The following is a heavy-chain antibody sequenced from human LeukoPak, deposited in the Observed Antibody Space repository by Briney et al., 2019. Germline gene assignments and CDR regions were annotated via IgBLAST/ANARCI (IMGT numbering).Heavy chain of an antibody. D-gene: IGHD6-19*01. CDR3: VRKAAVTEYASGWDDY. CDR1: GCSISVFC. J-gene: IGHJ4*02. Sequence: PSETLSLTFSLLGCSISVFCRSWFRQPPGKGLEWIGYIYYTENTNYNPSLTSRVTISIDPSKNHFSLKLSSVTAADTAVYYCVRKAAVTEYASGWDDYWGQGTLVTVSS. CDR2: IYYTENT. V-gene: IGHV4-59*01.